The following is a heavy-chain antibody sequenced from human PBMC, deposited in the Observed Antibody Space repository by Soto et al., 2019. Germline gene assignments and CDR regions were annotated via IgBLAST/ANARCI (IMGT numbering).Heavy chain of an antibody. J-gene: IGHJ5*02. CDR2: MYSSGNT. CDR1: AGSISRSNYY. CDR3: ARQPYDSSGYYYGA. Sequence: QLQLQESGPGLVKPSETLSLTCTVSAGSISRSNYYWGWFRQPPGQGLEWIGSMYSSGNTYYNPSLKRRVTISVDTAKNQFALKLTSVTAADTAVYYCARQPYDSSGYYYGAWGQGTLVTVSS. V-gene: IGHV4-39*01. D-gene: IGHD3-22*01.